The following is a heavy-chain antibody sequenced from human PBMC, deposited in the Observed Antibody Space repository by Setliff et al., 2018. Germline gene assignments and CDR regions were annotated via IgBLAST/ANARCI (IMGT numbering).Heavy chain of an antibody. D-gene: IGHD2-2*01. V-gene: IGHV3-23*01. CDR1: GFTFSSYA. CDR3: AKAIAPIVVVPAAMLEAY. Sequence: AGGSLRLSCAASGFTFSSYAMSWVRQAPGKGLEWVSAIYSGGSTYYADSVKGRFTISRDNSKNTLYLQMNSLRAEDTAVYYCAKAIAPIVVVPAAMLEAYWGQGTLVTVSS. J-gene: IGHJ4*02. CDR2: IYSGGST.